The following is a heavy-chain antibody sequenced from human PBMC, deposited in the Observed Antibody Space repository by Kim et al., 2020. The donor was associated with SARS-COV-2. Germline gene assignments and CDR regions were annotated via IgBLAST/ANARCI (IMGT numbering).Heavy chain of an antibody. CDR3: ARGFSVGAGTFDY. D-gene: IGHD6-19*01. J-gene: IGHJ4*02. Sequence: YADSLKGRFTISRDNSKNTLYLQMNSLRAEDTAVYYCARGFSVGAGTFDYWGQGTLVTVSS. V-gene: IGHV3-33*01.